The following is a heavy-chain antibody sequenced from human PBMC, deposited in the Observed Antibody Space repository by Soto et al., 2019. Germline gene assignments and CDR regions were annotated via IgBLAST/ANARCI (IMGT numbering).Heavy chain of an antibody. J-gene: IGHJ3*02. CDR2: IYYSGST. Sequence: PSETLSLTCTVSGGSISSDDYYWSWIRQHPGKGLEWIGSIYYSGSTYYNPSLKSRVTISVDTSKNQFSLKLSSVTAADTAVYYCAKGGSGSYSNAFDIWGQGTMVT. V-gene: IGHV4-39*01. D-gene: IGHD3-10*01. CDR1: GGSISSDDYY. CDR3: AKGGSGSYSNAFDI.